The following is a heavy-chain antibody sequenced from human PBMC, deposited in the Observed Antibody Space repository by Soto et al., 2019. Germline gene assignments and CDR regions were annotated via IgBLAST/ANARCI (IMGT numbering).Heavy chain of an antibody. CDR3: ARGRITGTTYDP. V-gene: IGHV4-34*01. J-gene: IGHJ5*02. Sequence: TSEALSLTCAVYGGSFSGYYWSWFRQPPWKGREWIGEINHSGISNYNPSLKSRVTISVDTSKNQFSLKLSSVTAADTAVYYCARGRITGTTYDPWGQGTLVTFSS. CDR1: GGSFSGYY. D-gene: IGHD1-7*01. CDR2: INHSGIS.